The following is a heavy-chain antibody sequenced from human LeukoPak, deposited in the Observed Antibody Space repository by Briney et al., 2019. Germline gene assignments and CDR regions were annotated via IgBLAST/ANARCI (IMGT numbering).Heavy chain of an antibody. CDR1: GGPINPGYY. J-gene: IGHJ4*02. Sequence: PSETLSLTCTVSGGPINPGYYWNWIRLHPEKGLEWIGQISDSGNTNYNPSLKGRVSMSVDTSQNQFSLKLSSVTAADTAVYYCARGDDHFDDCSQGSLVTVSS. V-gene: IGHV4-31*03. CDR2: ISDSGNT. CDR3: ARGDDHFDD.